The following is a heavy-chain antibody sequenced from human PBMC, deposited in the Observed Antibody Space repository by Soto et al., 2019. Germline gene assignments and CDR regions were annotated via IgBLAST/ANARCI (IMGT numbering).Heavy chain of an antibody. D-gene: IGHD3-22*01. CDR3: AKQGAKNYHSSGYYYSGDNWFDP. Sequence: GGSLRLSCAASGFTFSSYAMSWVRQAPGKGLEWVAVISYDGSNKYYADSVKGRFTISRDNSKNTLYLQMNSLRAEDTAVYYCAKQGAKNYHSSGYYYSGDNWFDPWGQGTLVPV. V-gene: IGHV3-30*18. J-gene: IGHJ5*02. CDR2: ISYDGSNK. CDR1: GFTFSSYA.